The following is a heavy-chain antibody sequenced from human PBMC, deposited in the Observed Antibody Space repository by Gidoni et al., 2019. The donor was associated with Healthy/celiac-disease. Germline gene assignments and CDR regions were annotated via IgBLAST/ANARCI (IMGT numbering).Heavy chain of an antibody. V-gene: IGHV3-9*01. D-gene: IGHD2-2*02. CDR3: AKVGYCSSTSCYNFFDY. CDR2: ISWNSGSI. CDR1: GFPFDDYA. J-gene: IGHJ4*02. Sequence: EVQLVESGGGLVQPGRSLRLSCAASGFPFDDYAMHWVRQAPGKGLEWVSGISWNSGSIGYADSVKGRFTISRDNAKNSLYLQMNSLRAEDTALYYCAKVGYCSSTSCYNFFDYWGQGTLVTVSS.